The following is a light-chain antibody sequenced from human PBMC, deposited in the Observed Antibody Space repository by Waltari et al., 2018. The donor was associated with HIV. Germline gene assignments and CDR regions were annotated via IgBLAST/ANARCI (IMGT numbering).Light chain of an antibody. V-gene: IGKV4-1*01. Sequence: DIVMTQSPASLAVSLGDRAAINCKSSQTVLFRSDNKNYIAWYQQKPGQSPKLLIYWASTRHSGVPDRFTCSASGTNFTLTITILRAEDAALYYCQQYYSTPWTFGQGTKV. CDR2: WAS. CDR3: QQYYSTPWT. J-gene: IGKJ1*01. CDR1: QTVLFRSDNKNY.